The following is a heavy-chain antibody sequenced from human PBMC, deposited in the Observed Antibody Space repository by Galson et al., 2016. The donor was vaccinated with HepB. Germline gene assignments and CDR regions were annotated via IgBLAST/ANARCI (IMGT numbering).Heavy chain of an antibody. CDR2: ISHSGST. D-gene: IGHD6-19*01. J-gene: IGHJ2*01. Sequence: SETLSLTCAVSGGSMNSTNCWSWVRQTPGKGLEYIGGISHSGSTSYNPSVKGRVTISLDTSKNQFSLKVNSVTAADTAVYFCCGGSDWHWHFDLWGRGTLVTVSS. CDR3: CGGSDWHWHFDL. V-gene: IGHV4-4*02. CDR1: GGSMNSTNC.